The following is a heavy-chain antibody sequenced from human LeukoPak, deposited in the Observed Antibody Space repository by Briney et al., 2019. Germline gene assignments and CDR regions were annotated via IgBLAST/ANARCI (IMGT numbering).Heavy chain of an antibody. V-gene: IGHV3-23*01. CDR1: RFTFNSYA. CDR3: ARNENSGWGYFDY. Sequence: GGSLRLSCAASRFTFNSYAMSWVRQALGKGLEWVSVIGGSNGITFYVGSVKGRFIISRDNSKDTLYLQMNSLRAEDTAVYYCARNENSGWGYFDYWGQGTLVTVSS. D-gene: IGHD5-12*01. CDR2: IGGSNGIT. J-gene: IGHJ4*02.